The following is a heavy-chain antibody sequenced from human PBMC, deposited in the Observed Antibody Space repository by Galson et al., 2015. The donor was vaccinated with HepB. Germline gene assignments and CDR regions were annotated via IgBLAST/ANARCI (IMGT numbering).Heavy chain of an antibody. V-gene: IGHV3-23*01. D-gene: IGHD2-21*01. CDR2: ISGSGDST. Sequence: SLRLSCAASGFTFSDYGMSWVRQAPGKGLEWVSGISGSGDSTYYAGSVKGRFAISRDNSKNTLYLQMNSLRDEDTAVYYCVKNPPHMSSPFYFDFWGQGTLVTVSS. CDR3: VKNPPHMSSPFYFDF. CDR1: GFTFSDYG. J-gene: IGHJ4*02.